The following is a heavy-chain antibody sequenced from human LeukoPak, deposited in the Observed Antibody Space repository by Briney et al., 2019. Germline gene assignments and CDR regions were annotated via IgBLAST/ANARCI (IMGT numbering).Heavy chain of an antibody. J-gene: IGHJ4*02. CDR3: AKDGGLWVSAHWGDS. Sequence: GGSLRLSCAASGFTFSSYTMSCVRQAPGKGLEWVSTITTSDGNTYYADSVKGRFTVSRDNSKNTLFLQMNSLRAEDTAVYYCAKDGGLWVSAHWGDSWGRGTLVTVSS. V-gene: IGHV3-23*01. CDR2: ITTSDGNT. D-gene: IGHD7-27*01. CDR1: GFTFSSYT.